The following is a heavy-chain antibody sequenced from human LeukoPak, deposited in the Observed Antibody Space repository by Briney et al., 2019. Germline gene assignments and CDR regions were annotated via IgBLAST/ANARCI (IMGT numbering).Heavy chain of an antibody. Sequence: SVKVSCKASGGTFSSYAISWVRQAPGQGLEWMGGIIPIFGTANYAQKFQGRVTITADESTSTAYMELSSLRSEDTAVYYCARDQRPYYHDSSGYYTLDYWGQGTLVTASS. D-gene: IGHD3-22*01. J-gene: IGHJ4*02. V-gene: IGHV1-69*13. CDR2: IIPIFGTA. CDR3: ARDQRPYYHDSSGYYTLDY. CDR1: GGTFSSYA.